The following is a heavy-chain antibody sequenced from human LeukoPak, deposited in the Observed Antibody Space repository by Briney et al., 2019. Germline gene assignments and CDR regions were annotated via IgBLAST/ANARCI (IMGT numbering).Heavy chain of an antibody. D-gene: IGHD3-22*01. CDR1: YGSISGYY. Sequence: SETLSLTCSVSYGSISGYYWSWIRQSPGKELVWIGYIYYSGSTNYNPSLKSRVTISADMSTNQVSLKLSSVTAADTALYYCARHFTYYYDSSGYPRDSFDIWGHGTMVTVSS. J-gene: IGHJ3*02. CDR2: IYYSGST. V-gene: IGHV4-59*08. CDR3: ARHFTYYYDSSGYPRDSFDI.